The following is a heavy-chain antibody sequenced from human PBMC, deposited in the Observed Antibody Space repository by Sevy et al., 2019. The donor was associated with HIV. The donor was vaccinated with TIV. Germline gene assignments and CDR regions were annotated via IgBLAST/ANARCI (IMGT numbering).Heavy chain of an antibody. CDR2: IKQDGSKK. CDR1: GFTFSDYW. V-gene: IGHV3-7*01. D-gene: IGHD3-16*01. CDR3: ARLKLHYDPHYFDL. Sequence: GGSLRLSCAASGFTFSDYWMSWVRHAPEKGLEWVANIKQDGSKKYYVDSVKGRFIMSRDNAKNSLYLEMNSLRAEDTAVYYCARLKLHYDPHYFDLWGQGTLVTVSS. J-gene: IGHJ4*02.